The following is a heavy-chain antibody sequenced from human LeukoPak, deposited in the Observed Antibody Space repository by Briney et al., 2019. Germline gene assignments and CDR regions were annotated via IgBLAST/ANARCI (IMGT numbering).Heavy chain of an antibody. V-gene: IGHV4-31*03. CDR1: GGSISSGGYY. CDR2: IYYSGST. CDR3: AREELIHAFDI. Sequence: SETLSLTCTVSGGSISSGGYYWSWIRQHPGKGLEWIGYIYYSGSTCYNPSLKSRVTISVDTSKNQFSLKLSSVTAADTAVYYCAREELIHAFDIWGQGTMVTVSS. D-gene: IGHD1-26*01. J-gene: IGHJ3*02.